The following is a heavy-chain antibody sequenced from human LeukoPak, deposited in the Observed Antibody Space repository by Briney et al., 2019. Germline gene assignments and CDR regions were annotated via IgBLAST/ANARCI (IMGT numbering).Heavy chain of an antibody. J-gene: IGHJ5*02. Sequence: ASVKVSCKASGYTFTSYGVSWVRQAPGQGLEWMGWISAYNGNTNYAQKLQGRVTMTTDTSTSTAYMELRSLRSDDTAVYYCARDGPTDYYDNPWFDPWGQGTLVTVSS. CDR3: ARDGPTDYYDNPWFDP. CDR1: GYTFTSYG. V-gene: IGHV1-18*01. CDR2: ISAYNGNT. D-gene: IGHD3-22*01.